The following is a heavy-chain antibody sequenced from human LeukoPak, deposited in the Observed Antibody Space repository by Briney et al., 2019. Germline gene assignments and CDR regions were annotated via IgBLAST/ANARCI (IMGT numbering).Heavy chain of an antibody. D-gene: IGHD6-13*01. J-gene: IGHJ5*02. CDR2: ICTSGST. V-gene: IGHV4-4*07. Sequence: PSETLSLTCTVSGGSISSYYWSWIRQPAGKGLEWIGRICTSGSTNYNPSLKSRVTMSVDTSKNQFSLKLSSVTAADTAVYYCARDRQAAGTGWFDPWGQGTLVTVSS. CDR1: GGSISSYY. CDR3: ARDRQAAGTGWFDP.